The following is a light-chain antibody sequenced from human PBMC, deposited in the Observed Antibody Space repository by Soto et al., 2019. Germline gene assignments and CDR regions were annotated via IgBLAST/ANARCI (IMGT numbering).Light chain of an antibody. Sequence: QSALTQPASVSWSPGQSITISCTGTSSDVGNYKYVSWYQQHPGKAPKLMIYEVSNWPSGVSNRFSGSKSGNTASLTISGLQAEDETDYYCFSYTSSGTYVFGTGTKVTVL. CDR1: SSDVGNYKY. J-gene: IGLJ1*01. CDR3: FSYTSSGTYV. V-gene: IGLV2-14*01. CDR2: EVS.